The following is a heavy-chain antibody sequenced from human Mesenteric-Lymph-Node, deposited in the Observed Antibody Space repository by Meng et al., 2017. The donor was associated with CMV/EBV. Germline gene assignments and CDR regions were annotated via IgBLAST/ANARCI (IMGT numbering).Heavy chain of an antibody. CDR3: AREPPMGRYFQH. D-gene: IGHD5-24*01. J-gene: IGHJ1*01. Sequence: SYEREGVRQAGGQGVEWMERNKDNTGKKTDAQGFTGRFVFTLDATVRTAYQQISSLKDEDTAVYCGAREPPMGRYFQHWGQGTLVTVSS. CDR1: SYE. V-gene: IGHV7-4-1*02. CDR2: NKDNTGKK.